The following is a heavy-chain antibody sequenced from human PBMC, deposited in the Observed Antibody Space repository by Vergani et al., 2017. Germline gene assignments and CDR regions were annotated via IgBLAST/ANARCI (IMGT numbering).Heavy chain of an antibody. CDR3: ASEEEGYYDFWSGYSPGSLNWFDP. CDR2: ISSSSSYI. Sequence: EVQLVESGGGLVKPGGSLRLSCAASGFTFSSYSMNWVRQAPGKGLEWVSSISSSSSYIYYADSVKGRFTISRDNAKNSLYLQMNSLRAEDTAVYYCASEEEGYYDFWSGYSPGSLNWFDPWGQGTLVTVSS. CDR1: GFTFSSYS. J-gene: IGHJ5*02. V-gene: IGHV3-21*01. D-gene: IGHD3-3*01.